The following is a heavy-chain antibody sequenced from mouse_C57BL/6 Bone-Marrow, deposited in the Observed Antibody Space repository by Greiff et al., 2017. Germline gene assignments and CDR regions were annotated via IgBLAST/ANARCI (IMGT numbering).Heavy chain of an antibody. J-gene: IGHJ4*01. CDR2: LDPETGGT. Sequence: VQLQQSGAELVRPGASVTLSCKASGYTFTDYEMHWVKQTPVHGLEWIGALDPETGGTAYNQKFKGKAILTADKSSSTAYMELRSLTSEDSAVYYCTRPGDYWGQGTSVTVSS. CDR3: TRPGDY. V-gene: IGHV1-15*01. CDR1: GYTFTDYE.